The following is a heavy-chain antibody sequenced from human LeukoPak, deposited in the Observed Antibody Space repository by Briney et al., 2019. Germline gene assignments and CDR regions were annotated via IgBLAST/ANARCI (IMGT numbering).Heavy chain of an antibody. D-gene: IGHD6-13*01. Sequence: GESLKISCKGSGYSFTSYWIGWVRQMPGKGLEWMGIIYPGDSDTRYSPSFQGQVTISADKSISTAYLQWSSLKASDTAMYYCARHARGSSSWYPHPYYYYYYMDVWGKGTTVTVSS. CDR3: ARHARGSSSWYPHPYYYYYYMDV. CDR2: IYPGDSDT. V-gene: IGHV5-51*01. CDR1: GYSFTSYW. J-gene: IGHJ6*03.